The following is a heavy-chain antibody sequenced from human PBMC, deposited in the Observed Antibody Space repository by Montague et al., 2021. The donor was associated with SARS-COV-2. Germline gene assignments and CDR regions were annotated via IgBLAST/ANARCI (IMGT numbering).Heavy chain of an antibody. CDR1: GFTFSTYG. D-gene: IGHD6-13*01. CDR2: IWSDGSNR. CDR3: ARDPGGGSWHSFLH. Sequence: SLRLSCAASGFTFSTYGMHWVRQAPGKGLEWVAVIWSDGSNRYCADSVKGRFTISRDNSKNTLYLQMNSLRVEDTAVYYCARDPGGGSWHSFLHWGQGTLVTVSS. J-gene: IGHJ1*01. V-gene: IGHV3-33*01.